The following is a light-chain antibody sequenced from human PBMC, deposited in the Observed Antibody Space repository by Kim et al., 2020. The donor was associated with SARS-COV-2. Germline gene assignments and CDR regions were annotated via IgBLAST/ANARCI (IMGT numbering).Light chain of an antibody. CDR1: GTY. V-gene: IGKV1-39*01. CDR3: QQSYDSVLYT. CDR2: SAS. J-gene: IGKJ2*01. Sequence: GTYLSWYQQTSGKAPRLLIYSASTLQSGVPSRFSGSGSGTEFILTINSLQPEDFATYYCQQSYDSVLYTFGQGTKLEI.